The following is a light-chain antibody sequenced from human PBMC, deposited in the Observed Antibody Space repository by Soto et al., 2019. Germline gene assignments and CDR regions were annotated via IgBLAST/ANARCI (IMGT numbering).Light chain of an antibody. CDR3: QVWEATGEQVV. CDR2: YDS. J-gene: IGLJ2*01. Sequence: SYELTQPPSVSVAPGETARISCGGNNVGSRSVHWYQQKPGQAPFLVIYYDSDRPSAIPERFSGSNSGNTATLIISRVEAGDEADYYCQVWEATGEQVVFGGGTKLTVL. CDR1: NVGSRS. V-gene: IGLV3-21*01.